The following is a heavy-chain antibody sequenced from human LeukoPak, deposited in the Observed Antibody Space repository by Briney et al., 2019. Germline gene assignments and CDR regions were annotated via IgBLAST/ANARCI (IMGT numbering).Heavy chain of an antibody. Sequence: GGSLRLSCAASGFTFSSYAMSWVRQAPGRGLEWVSSISSSSSYIYYADSVKGRFTISRDNAKNSLYLQMNSLRAEDTAVYYCARGRTHYYDSNGYSDYWGQGTLVTVSS. D-gene: IGHD3-22*01. CDR2: ISSSSSYI. CDR1: GFTFSSYA. CDR3: ARGRTHYYDSNGYSDY. V-gene: IGHV3-21*01. J-gene: IGHJ4*02.